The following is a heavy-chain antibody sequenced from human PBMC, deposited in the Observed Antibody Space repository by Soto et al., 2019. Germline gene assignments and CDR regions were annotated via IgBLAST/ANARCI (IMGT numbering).Heavy chain of an antibody. Sequence: SVKVSCKASGGTFSSYAISWVRQAPGQGLEWMGGIIPIFGTANYAQKFQGRVTITADESTSTAYMELSSLRSEDTAVYYCARNYDSSGYYPSYYYYGMDVWGQGTTVTVSS. V-gene: IGHV1-69*13. CDR3: ARNYDSSGYYPSYYYYGMDV. J-gene: IGHJ6*02. CDR1: GGTFSSYA. CDR2: IIPIFGTA. D-gene: IGHD3-22*01.